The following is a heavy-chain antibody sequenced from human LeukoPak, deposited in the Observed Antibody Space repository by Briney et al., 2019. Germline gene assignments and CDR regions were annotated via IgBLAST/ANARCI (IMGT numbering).Heavy chain of an antibody. J-gene: IGHJ4*02. CDR2: ISGSGGST. Sequence: AGGSLRLSCAASGFTFSSYAMSWVRQAPGKGLEWVSAISGSGGSTYYADSVKGRFTISRDNSKNTLYLQMNSLRAEDTAVYYCAKDQGNYYGSGSYLRYYFDYWGQGTLVTVSS. D-gene: IGHD3-10*01. CDR3: AKDQGNYYGSGSYLRYYFDY. CDR1: GFTFSSYA. V-gene: IGHV3-23*01.